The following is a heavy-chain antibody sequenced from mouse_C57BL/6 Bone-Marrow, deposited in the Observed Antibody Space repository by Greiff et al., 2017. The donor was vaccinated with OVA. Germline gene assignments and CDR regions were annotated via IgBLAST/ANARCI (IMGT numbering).Heavy chain of an antibody. D-gene: IGHD2-3*01. Sequence: VQLQQPGAELVKPGASVKLSCKASGYTFTSYWMQWVKQRPGQGLEWIGEIDPSDSYTNYNQKFTGKATLTVDTSSSTAYMQLSSLTSEDSAVYYCARVDGYFPRHFDYWGQGTTLTVSS. CDR1: GYTFTSYW. CDR2: IDPSDSYT. J-gene: IGHJ2*01. V-gene: IGHV1-50*01. CDR3: ARVDGYFPRHFDY.